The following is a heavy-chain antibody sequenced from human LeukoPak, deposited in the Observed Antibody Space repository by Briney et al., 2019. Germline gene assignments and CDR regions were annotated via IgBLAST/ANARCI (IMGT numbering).Heavy chain of an antibody. Sequence: TSETLSLTCTVSGGSISSAGYYWNWIRQHPGKGLEWIGYIYYSGSTFYTPSLNSRVSMSVDTSKNQFSLKLSSVTAADTAVYYCARTSKDYHGMDVWGQGTTVSVSS. J-gene: IGHJ6*02. CDR2: IYYSGST. CDR1: GGSISSAGYY. CDR3: ARTSKDYHGMDV. V-gene: IGHV4-31*03.